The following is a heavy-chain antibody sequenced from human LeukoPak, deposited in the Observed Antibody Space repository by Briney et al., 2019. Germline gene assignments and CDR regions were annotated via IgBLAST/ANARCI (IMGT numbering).Heavy chain of an antibody. Sequence: SETLSLTCTVSGGSISSSIHCWGWIRQPPGKGLEWIGSICYSGSTYYNSSLKSRVDISVDTSKNQFSLKLTSVTAADTAVYYCARTVLGTMTTANWFDPWGQGTLVTVSS. V-gene: IGHV4-39*01. D-gene: IGHD5-12*01. CDR2: ICYSGST. CDR1: GGSISSSIHC. J-gene: IGHJ5*02. CDR3: ARTVLGTMTTANWFDP.